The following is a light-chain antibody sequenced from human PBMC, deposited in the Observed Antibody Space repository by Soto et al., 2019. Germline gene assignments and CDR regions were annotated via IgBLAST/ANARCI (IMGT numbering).Light chain of an antibody. CDR1: QSVSSY. Sequence: EIVLTHSPATLSLSPGERATLSCGASQSVSSYLAWYQHKPGQAPRLLIYDASSRATDIPARFSGSGSGTDFTLTISSREPEDFAIYYCQQRSNWPSISFGQGTRLEIK. V-gene: IGKV3-11*01. CDR3: QQRSNWPSIS. CDR2: DAS. J-gene: IGKJ5*01.